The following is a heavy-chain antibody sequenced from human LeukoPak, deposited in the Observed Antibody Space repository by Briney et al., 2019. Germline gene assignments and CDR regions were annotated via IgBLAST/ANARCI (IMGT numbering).Heavy chain of an antibody. CDR3: AREIVVVVVAANHYGMDV. CDR2: ISYDGSNK. D-gene: IGHD2-15*01. J-gene: IGHJ6*02. V-gene: IGHV3-30-3*01. Sequence: GKSLRLSCAASGFTFSSYAMHWVRQAPGKGLEWVAVISYDGSNKYYADSVKGRFTISRDNSKNTLYLQMNSLRAEDTAVYYCAREIVVVVVAANHYGMDVWGQGTTVTVSS. CDR1: GFTFSSYA.